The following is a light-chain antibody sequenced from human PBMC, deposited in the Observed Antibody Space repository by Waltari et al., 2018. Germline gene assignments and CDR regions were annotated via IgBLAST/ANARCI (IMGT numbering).Light chain of an antibody. J-gene: IGKJ2*01. CDR1: PSLFHPNNKNY. CDR3: QQYYATPNT. V-gene: IGKV4-1*01. Sequence: DIVVTQSPDSLAVSLGERATINCKSSPSLFHPNNKNYLTWYQQKPGQPPKRLIYWASTRDSGVPDRFSGSGSGTDFTLAISSLQPEDVAVYYCQQYYATPNTFGQGTNVEIK. CDR2: WAS.